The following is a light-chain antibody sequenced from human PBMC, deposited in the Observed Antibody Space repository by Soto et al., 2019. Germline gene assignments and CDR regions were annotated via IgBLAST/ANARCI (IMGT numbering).Light chain of an antibody. CDR1: QSVSSY. J-gene: IGKJ5*01. V-gene: IGKV3-11*01. CDR2: DAS. Sequence: EFVMTQSPATLSVSPGERATLSCRASQSVSSYLAWYQQKPGQAPRLLIYDASNRATGIPARFSGSGSGTDFTLTISSLEPEDFAVYYCQQRSNWPPITFGQGTRLEIK. CDR3: QQRSNWPPIT.